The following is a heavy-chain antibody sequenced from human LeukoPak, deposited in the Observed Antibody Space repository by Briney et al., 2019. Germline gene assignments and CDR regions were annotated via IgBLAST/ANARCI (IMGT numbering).Heavy chain of an antibody. CDR2: IKWNGGST. CDR3: ASGYNSVGGYYFDY. Sequence: PGGSLRLSCAASGFTFDDYGMSWVRQAPGTGLEWVSGIKWNGGSTGYADSVKGRFTISRDNAKNSLYLQMNSLRAEDTALYYCASGYNSVGGYYFDYWGQGTLVTVSS. CDR1: GFTFDDYG. V-gene: IGHV3-20*04. D-gene: IGHD2-15*01. J-gene: IGHJ4*02.